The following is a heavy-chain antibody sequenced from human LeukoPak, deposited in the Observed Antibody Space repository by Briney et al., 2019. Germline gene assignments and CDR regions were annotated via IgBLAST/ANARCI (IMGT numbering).Heavy chain of an antibody. CDR2: INAGNGNT. CDR1: GYTFTNYA. CDR3: ARGIWTSHSVGYYFDN. Sequence: ASVKVSCKASGYTFTNYAVNWVRQAPGQRLEWMGWINAGNGNTKYSQKFQDRVTLTRDTSASTAYMELSSLRSEDMAVYYCARGIWTSHSVGYYFDNWGQGTLVTVSS. J-gene: IGHJ4*02. D-gene: IGHD5/OR15-5a*01. V-gene: IGHV1-3*03.